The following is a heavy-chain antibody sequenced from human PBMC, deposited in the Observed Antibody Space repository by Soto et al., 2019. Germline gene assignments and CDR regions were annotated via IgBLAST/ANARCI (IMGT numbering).Heavy chain of an antibody. J-gene: IGHJ5*02. V-gene: IGHV3-23*01. CDR2: ISDRGGVI. D-gene: IGHD3-9*01. Sequence: EVQLLESGGGLVQPGGSLRLSCADSGFTFRNYAMIWVRQAPGKGLEWVSGISDRGGVIFYADSVRGRFTIYRDNSKNTLHLQMNSLRGDDTALYYCAKCGHYDMLTAQGGFDPWGLGTLVTVAS. CDR3: AKCGHYDMLTAQGGFDP. CDR1: GFTFRNYA.